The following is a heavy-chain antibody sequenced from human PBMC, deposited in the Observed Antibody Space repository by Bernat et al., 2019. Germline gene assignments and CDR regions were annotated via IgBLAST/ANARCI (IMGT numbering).Heavy chain of an antibody. V-gene: IGHV3-30*18. J-gene: IGHJ6*02. Sequence: QVQLVESGGGVVQPGRSLRLSCAASGFTFSSYGMHWVRQAPGKGLEWVAVISYDGSNKYYADSVKGRFTISRDNSKNTLYLQMNSLGAEDTAVYYCAKDTGVVAATPYYYGMDVWGQGTTVTVSS. D-gene: IGHD2-15*01. CDR2: ISYDGSNK. CDR1: GFTFSSYG. CDR3: AKDTGVVAATPYYYGMDV.